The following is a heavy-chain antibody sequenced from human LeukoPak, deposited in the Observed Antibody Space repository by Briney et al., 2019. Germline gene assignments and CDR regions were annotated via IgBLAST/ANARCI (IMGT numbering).Heavy chain of an antibody. D-gene: IGHD3-3*01. CDR2: ISGSGGST. Sequence: GGSLRLSCAASGFTCSSYAMSWVRQAPGKGLEWVSAISGSGGSTYYADSVKGRFTISRDNSKNTLYRQMNSLRAEDTAVYYCAKKAFWSGYYAPYAFDIWGQGTMVTVSS. J-gene: IGHJ3*02. CDR1: GFTCSSYA. CDR3: AKKAFWSGYYAPYAFDI. V-gene: IGHV3-23*01.